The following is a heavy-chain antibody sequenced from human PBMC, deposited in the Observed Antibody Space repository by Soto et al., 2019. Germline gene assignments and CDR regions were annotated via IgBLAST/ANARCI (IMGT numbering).Heavy chain of an antibody. CDR3: ARSLIEGDY. CDR2: INPNGGST. D-gene: IGHD1-26*01. Sequence: QVQLIQSGAEVKKPGASVKVSCKASGYTFTSSYIHWVRQAPGQGLEWMAIINPNGGSTNYAQKFQGGVTMTRDTSTSTVYMELSSLTSEDTAVYYCARSLIEGDYWGQGTLVTVSS. V-gene: IGHV1-46*03. CDR1: GYTFTSSY. J-gene: IGHJ4*02.